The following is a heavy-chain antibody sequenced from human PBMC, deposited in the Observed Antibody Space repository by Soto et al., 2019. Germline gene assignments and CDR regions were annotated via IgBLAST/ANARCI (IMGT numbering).Heavy chain of an antibody. Sequence: SETLSLTCTVSGGSISSGGYYWSWIRQHPGKGLEWIGYIYYSGSTYYNPSLKSRVTISVDTSKNQFSLKLSSVTAADTAVYYCARAVVRGVTADYWGPGILVTVS. J-gene: IGHJ4*02. CDR3: ARAVVRGVTADY. CDR1: GGSISSGGYY. V-gene: IGHV4-31*03. D-gene: IGHD3-10*01. CDR2: IYYSGST.